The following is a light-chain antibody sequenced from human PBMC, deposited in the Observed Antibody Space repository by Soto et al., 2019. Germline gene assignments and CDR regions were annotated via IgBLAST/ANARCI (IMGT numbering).Light chain of an antibody. Sequence: DIQMTQSPSSLSASVRDRVTITCRASQGISNYLAWYQQKPGKVPKLLIYAASTLQTGVPSRFSGSGSGTDFTLTISSLPPEDVATYYYQKYDSAPWTFGQGTKVEIK. CDR1: QGISNY. J-gene: IGKJ1*01. CDR3: QKYDSAPWT. CDR2: AAS. V-gene: IGKV1-27*01.